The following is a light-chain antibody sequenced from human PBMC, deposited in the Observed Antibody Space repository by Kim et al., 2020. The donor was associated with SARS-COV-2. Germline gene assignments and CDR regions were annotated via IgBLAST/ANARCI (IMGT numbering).Light chain of an antibody. V-gene: IGKV3-20*01. CDR1: ESVDSSK. CDR3: QRFGGSPPIT. CDR2: GAS. J-gene: IGKJ5*01. Sequence: PGETATFSCRASESVDSSKLAWYQQKPGQAPRLLIVGASSRATGIPDRFSGSGSGTDFTLTISRLEPEDFAVYYCQRFGGSPPITFGQGTRLEIK.